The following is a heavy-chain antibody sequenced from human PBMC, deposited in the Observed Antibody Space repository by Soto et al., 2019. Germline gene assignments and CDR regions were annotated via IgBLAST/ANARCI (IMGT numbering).Heavy chain of an antibody. V-gene: IGHV5-51*01. CDR2: IYPGDSDT. CDR1: GYSFTSYW. J-gene: IGHJ3*02. D-gene: IGHD2-21*02. Sequence: PGESLKISCKGSGYSFTSYWIGWVRQMPGKGLEWMGIIYPGDSDTRYSPSFQGQVTISADKSISTAYLQWSSLKASDTAMYYCARRVAYCGGDCYSIPVGYAFDIWGQGTMVTVSS. CDR3: ARRVAYCGGDCYSIPVGYAFDI.